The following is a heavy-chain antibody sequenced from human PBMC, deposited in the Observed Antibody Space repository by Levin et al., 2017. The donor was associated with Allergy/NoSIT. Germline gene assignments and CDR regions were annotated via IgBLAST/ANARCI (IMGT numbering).Heavy chain of an antibody. J-gene: IGHJ6*03. CDR3: ARRTNNYYYYMDV. D-gene: IGHD2-8*01. Sequence: PGESLKISCKGSGYSFTNYWISWVRQMPGKGLEWMGRIDPSDSYTNYSPSFQGHVTISADKSISTAYLQWSSLKASDTAIYYCARRTNNYYYYMDVWGQWTTVTVSS. CDR1: GYSFTNYW. V-gene: IGHV5-10-1*01. CDR2: IDPSDSYT.